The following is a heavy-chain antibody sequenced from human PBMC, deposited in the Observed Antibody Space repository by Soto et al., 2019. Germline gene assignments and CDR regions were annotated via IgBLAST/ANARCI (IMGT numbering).Heavy chain of an antibody. CDR1: GGSISSGGYS. D-gene: IGHD5-12*01. J-gene: IGHJ4*02. CDR3: AREGDGYITN. CDR2: IYHSGST. V-gene: IGHV4-30-2*01. Sequence: SETLSLTCAVSGGSISSGGYSWIWIRHPPGKGLEWIGYIYHSGSTYYNPSLKSRVTISVDRPKNQFSLKLSSVTAADTAVYYCAREGDGYITNWGQGTLVTVS.